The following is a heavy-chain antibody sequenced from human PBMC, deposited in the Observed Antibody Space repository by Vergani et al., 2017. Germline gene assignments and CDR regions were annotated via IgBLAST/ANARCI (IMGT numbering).Heavy chain of an antibody. Sequence: QVQLVESGGGVVQPGGSLRLSCAASGFTFSSYGMHWVRQAPGKGLEWVAFIRYDGSNKYYADSVKGRFTISRDNSKNTLYLQMNSLRAEDTAVYYCARGAVAGGARPTLGWYFDLWGRGTLVTVSS. CDR1: GFTFSSYG. V-gene: IGHV3-30*02. J-gene: IGHJ2*01. D-gene: IGHD6-19*01. CDR2: IRYDGSNK. CDR3: ARGAVAGGARPTLGWYFDL.